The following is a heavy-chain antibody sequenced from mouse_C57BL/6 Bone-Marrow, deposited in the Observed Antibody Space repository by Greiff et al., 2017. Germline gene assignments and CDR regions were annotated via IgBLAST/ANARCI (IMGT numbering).Heavy chain of an antibody. CDR1: GYAFSSSW. CDR2: IYPGAGDT. D-gene: IGHD3-2*02. CDR3: ASELRRRMDY. V-gene: IGHV1-82*01. J-gene: IGHJ4*01. Sequence: QVQLQQSGPELVKPGASVTISCKASGYAFSSSWMNWVKQRPGKGLEWIGRIYPGAGDTNYTGKFKGKATLTADKSSSTAYMQLSSLTSEDSAVXFCASELRRRMDYWGQGTSVTVAS.